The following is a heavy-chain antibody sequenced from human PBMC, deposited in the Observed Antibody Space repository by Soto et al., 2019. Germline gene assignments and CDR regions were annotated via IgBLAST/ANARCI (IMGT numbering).Heavy chain of an antibody. D-gene: IGHD3-10*01. CDR2: IRSKANSYAT. Sequence: GGSLRLSGAASGFTFSGSAIHWVRRAPGKGREWVGRIRSKANSYATAYAASGKDRFTISRDDSESTAYLQMNSLKTEDTAVYYCTRRRSLEFGMDVWGQGTTVTVSS. V-gene: IGHV3-73*01. CDR3: TRRRSLEFGMDV. J-gene: IGHJ6*02. CDR1: GFTFSGSA.